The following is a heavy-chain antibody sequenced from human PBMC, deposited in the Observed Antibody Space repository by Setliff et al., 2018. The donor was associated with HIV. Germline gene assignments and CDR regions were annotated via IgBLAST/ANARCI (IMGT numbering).Heavy chain of an antibody. CDR2: IYASGST. V-gene: IGHV4-61*02. CDR1: GGSISSDDYS. J-gene: IGHJ6*02. Sequence: SETLSLTCTVSGGSISSDDYSWNWIRQPAGKGLEWIGRIYASGSTNYNPSLKSRAAISVDSSKNQFSLRLSSVTAADTAVYYCAREIWGQVAHVPYGMDVWGQGTTVTVSS. CDR3: AREIWGQVAHVPYGMDV. D-gene: IGHD5-12*01.